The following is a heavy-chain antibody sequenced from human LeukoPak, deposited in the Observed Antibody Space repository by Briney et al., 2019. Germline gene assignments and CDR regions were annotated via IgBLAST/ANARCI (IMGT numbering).Heavy chain of an antibody. Sequence: PGGSLRLSCAASGFNFGTYAMNWVRQAPGKGLEWLSYISSSSSYTNYADSVKGRFTISRDNAKNSLYLQMNSLRAEDTAVYYCATDPRGDGYNFYFNYWGQGTLVTVSS. V-gene: IGHV3-21*05. CDR2: ISSSSSYT. J-gene: IGHJ4*02. CDR3: ATDPRGDGYNFYFNY. D-gene: IGHD5-24*01. CDR1: GFNFGTYA.